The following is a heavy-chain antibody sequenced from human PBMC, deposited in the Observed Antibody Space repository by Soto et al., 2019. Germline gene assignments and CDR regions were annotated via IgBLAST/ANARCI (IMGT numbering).Heavy chain of an antibody. CDR1: GFTFTRYS. Sequence: EVQLVESGGGLVKPGGSLRLSCAASGFTFTRYSMNWVRQAPGKGLEWVSSISSTTNYIYYGDSMKGRFTISRDNAKNSLDLEMNGLRAEETAVYYCAREAEDLTSNFDYWGQGDLVTVSS. CDR3: AREAEDLTSNFDY. CDR2: ISSTTNYI. V-gene: IGHV3-21*06. J-gene: IGHJ4*02.